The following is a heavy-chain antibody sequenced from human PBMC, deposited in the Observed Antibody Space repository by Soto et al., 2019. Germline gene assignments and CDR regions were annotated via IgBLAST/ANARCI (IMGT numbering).Heavy chain of an antibody. Sequence: GGSLRLSCAAPGFTFSSYSMNWVRQAPGKGLEWVSSISSSSSYIYYADSVKGRFTISRDNAKNSLYLQMNSLRAEDTAVYYYARVSYYDILTGYYYYYYYYMDVWGKGTTVTVSS. CDR1: GFTFSSYS. J-gene: IGHJ6*03. CDR3: ARVSYYDILTGYYYYYYYYMDV. CDR2: ISSSSSYI. V-gene: IGHV3-21*01. D-gene: IGHD3-9*01.